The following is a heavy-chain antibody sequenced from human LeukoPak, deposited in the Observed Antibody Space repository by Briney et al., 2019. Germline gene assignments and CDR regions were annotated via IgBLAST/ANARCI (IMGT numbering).Heavy chain of an antibody. V-gene: IGHV3-74*01. J-gene: IGHJ3*02. CDR3: GRISGATGGAFDI. Sequence: GGSLRLSCAPSGFTFSSDWMHWVRQAPGKGLVWVSYINSDGSTTDYADSVKGRFTISRDNAKNTLYLQMNSLRPEDTAVYYCGRISGATGGAFDIWGQGTMVTVSS. CDR1: GFTFSSDW. CDR2: INSDGSTT. D-gene: IGHD1-26*01.